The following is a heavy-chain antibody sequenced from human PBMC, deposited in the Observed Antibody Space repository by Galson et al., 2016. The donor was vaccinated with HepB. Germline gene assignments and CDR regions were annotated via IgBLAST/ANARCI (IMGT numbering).Heavy chain of an antibody. Sequence: QSGAEVKKPGKSLRISCTGSGYSFTDYWIGWVRQMPGKGLEWMGIIYPGDSHTRYSPSFQGQVTISADKSISTAYLQWSSLKASDTAIYYCARRLTYDPKIWSIDSGGQGTLVCVT. J-gene: IGHJ4*02. V-gene: IGHV5-51*01. CDR1: GYSFTDYW. CDR2: IYPGDSHT. CDR3: ARRLTYDPKIWSIDS. D-gene: IGHD3-3*01.